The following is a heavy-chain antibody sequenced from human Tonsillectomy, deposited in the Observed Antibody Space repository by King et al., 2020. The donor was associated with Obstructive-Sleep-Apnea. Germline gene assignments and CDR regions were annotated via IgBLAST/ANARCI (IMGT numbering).Heavy chain of an antibody. CDR2: IHYSGST. V-gene: IGHV4-59*01. CDR3: ACNKWLIRPNDMDV. D-gene: IGHD6-19*01. Sequence: QLQESGPGLVKPSETLSLICSVSGDSISSSYWSWVRQPPGKGLEWIGYIHYSGSTTYNPSLKSRVTISVDTSNNQFSLKLSSVTAADTAVYYCACNKWLIRPNDMDVWGQGTTVTVSS. J-gene: IGHJ6*02. CDR1: GDSISSSY.